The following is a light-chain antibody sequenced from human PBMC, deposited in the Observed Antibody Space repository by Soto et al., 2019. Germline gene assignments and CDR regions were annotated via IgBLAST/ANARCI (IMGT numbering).Light chain of an antibody. Sequence: DIQMTQSPSSLSASVGDRVTITCRASQSIGFFLNWYHQKPGKAPKLLIYAASSLQSGVPSRFSGSGSWTDFTLTITSLQPEDFGTYYCQQSYGNPGFAPGTKVDIK. CDR3: QQSYGNPG. CDR2: AAS. J-gene: IGKJ3*01. V-gene: IGKV1-39*01. CDR1: QSIGFF.